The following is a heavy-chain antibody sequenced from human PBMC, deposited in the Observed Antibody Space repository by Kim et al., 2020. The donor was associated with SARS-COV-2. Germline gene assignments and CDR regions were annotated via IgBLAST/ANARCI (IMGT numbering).Heavy chain of an antibody. CDR3: ARSVLPFCSGWYCGSYYFFDY. CDR2: IYTSGST. V-gene: IGHV4-4*07. J-gene: IGHJ4*02. CDR1: GGSISSYY. Sequence: SETLSLTCTVSGGSISSYYWSWIRQPAGKGLEWIGRIYTSGSTNYNPSLKSRVTMSVDTSKNQFSLKLSSVTAADTAVYYCARSVLPFCSGWYCGSYYFFDYWGQGTLVTVSS. D-gene: IGHD6-19*01.